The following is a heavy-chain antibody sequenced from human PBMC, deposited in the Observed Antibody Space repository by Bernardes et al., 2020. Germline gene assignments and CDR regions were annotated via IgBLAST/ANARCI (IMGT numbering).Heavy chain of an antibody. D-gene: IGHD3-22*01. CDR2: INPNSGGT. CDR1: GYTFTGYY. CDR3: ARQAPDEYDSSGYYYNYFDY. Sequence: SVKVSCKASGYTFTGYYMHWVRQAPGQGLEWMGWINPNSGGTNYAQKFQGWVTMTRDTSISTAYMELSRLRSDDTAVYYCARQAPDEYDSSGYYYNYFDYWGQGTLVTVSS. V-gene: IGHV1-2*04. J-gene: IGHJ4*02.